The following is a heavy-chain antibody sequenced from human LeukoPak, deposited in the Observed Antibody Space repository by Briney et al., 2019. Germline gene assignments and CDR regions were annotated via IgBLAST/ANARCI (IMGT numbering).Heavy chain of an antibody. CDR2: IYPGDSDI. Sequence: GESLKISCKGSGYSFTSYWIGWGRQMPGKGLEWMGIIYPGDSDIRYSPSFQGQVTISANKSISTAYLQWSSLKASDTAMYYCARRALSSVDLDYWGQGTLVTVSS. CDR1: GYSFTSYW. J-gene: IGHJ4*02. V-gene: IGHV5-51*01. CDR3: ARRALSSVDLDY. D-gene: IGHD5/OR15-5a*01.